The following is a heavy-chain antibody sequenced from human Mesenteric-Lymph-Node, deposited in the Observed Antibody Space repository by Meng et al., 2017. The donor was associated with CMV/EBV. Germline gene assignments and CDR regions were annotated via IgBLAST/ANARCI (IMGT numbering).Heavy chain of an antibody. CDR2: VSYSGSSS. J-gene: IGHJ4*02. Sequence: GGSLRLSCAAAGFSFNTFAMSWVRQAPGKGLEWVSLVSYSGSSSYYADSVKGRFTISRDNSKDTVSLQMNILRAEDTAVYYCVKGAPTTNNFWGQGTLVTVSS. CDR1: GFSFNTFA. D-gene: IGHD1-7*01. CDR3: VKGAPTTNNF. V-gene: IGHV3-23*01.